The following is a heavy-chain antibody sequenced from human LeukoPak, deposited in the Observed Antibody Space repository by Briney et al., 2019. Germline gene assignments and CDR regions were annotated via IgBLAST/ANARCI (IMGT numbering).Heavy chain of an antibody. Sequence: PSETLSLTCTVSGGYISSRYWSWIRQPPGKGLEWIGYIYYSGSTYYNPSLKSRVTISVDTSKNQFSLKLSSVTAADTAVYYCAREGSDYYGSGSYVYWGQGTLVTVSS. J-gene: IGHJ4*02. CDR1: GGYISSRY. V-gene: IGHV4-30-4*08. CDR3: AREGSDYYGSGSYVY. D-gene: IGHD3-10*01. CDR2: IYYSGST.